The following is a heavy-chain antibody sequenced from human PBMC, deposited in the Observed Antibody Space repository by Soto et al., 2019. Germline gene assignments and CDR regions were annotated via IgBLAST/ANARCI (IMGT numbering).Heavy chain of an antibody. V-gene: IGHV3-23*01. CDR3: AKDMSRSSSLSADYYGMDV. CDR2: ISGSGGST. D-gene: IGHD6-6*01. J-gene: IGHJ6*02. CDR1: GFTFSSYA. Sequence: GGSLRLSCAASGFTFSSYAMSWVRQAPGKGLEWVSAISGSGGSTYYADSVKGRFTISRDNSKNTLYLQMNSLRAEDTAVYYCAKDMSRSSSLSADYYGMDVWGQGTTVTVSS.